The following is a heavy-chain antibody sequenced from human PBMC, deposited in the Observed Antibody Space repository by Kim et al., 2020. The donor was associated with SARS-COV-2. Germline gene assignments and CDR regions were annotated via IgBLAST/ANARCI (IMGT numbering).Heavy chain of an antibody. Sequence: SVKVSCKASGGTFSSYAISWVRQAPGQGLEWMGGIIPIFGTANYAQKFQGRVTITADESTSTAYMELSSLRSEDTAVYYCVRGGDDYVWGSYRYWGQGTLVTVSS. J-gene: IGHJ4*02. V-gene: IGHV1-69*13. CDR1: GGTFSSYA. CDR2: IIPIFGTA. CDR3: VRGGDDYVWGSYRY. D-gene: IGHD3-16*02.